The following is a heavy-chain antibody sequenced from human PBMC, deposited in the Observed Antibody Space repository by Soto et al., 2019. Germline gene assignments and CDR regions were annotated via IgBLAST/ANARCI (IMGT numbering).Heavy chain of an antibody. CDR1: GGSISSYY. Sequence: SETLSLTCTASGGSISSYYWSWIRQPPGKGLEWIGYIYYSGSTNYNPTLKNGVTISADTSKNQYSVKLSSVTAADTAVYYCARGTQEAHCRGGSCYDKEDGMDVWGQGTTVTVSS. D-gene: IGHD2-15*01. V-gene: IGHV4-59*01. CDR3: ARGTQEAHCRGGSCYDKEDGMDV. CDR2: IYYSGST. J-gene: IGHJ6*02.